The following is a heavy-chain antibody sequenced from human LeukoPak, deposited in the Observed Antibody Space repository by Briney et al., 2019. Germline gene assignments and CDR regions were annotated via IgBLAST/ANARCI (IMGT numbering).Heavy chain of an antibody. CDR3: ARRRDYFDY. CDR2: IYYGGST. J-gene: IGHJ4*02. CDR1: GGSVTSYY. Sequence: PSETLSLTCTVSGGSVTSYYWSWIRQPPGKGLEWIGYIYYGGSTNYNPSLKSRVTISVDTSENQFSLKLSSVTAADTAVYYCARRRDYFDYWGQGTLVTVSS. V-gene: IGHV4-59*08.